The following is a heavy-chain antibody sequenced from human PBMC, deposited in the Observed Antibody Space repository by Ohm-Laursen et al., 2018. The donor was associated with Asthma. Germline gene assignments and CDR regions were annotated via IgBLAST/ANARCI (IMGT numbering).Heavy chain of an antibody. J-gene: IGHJ4*02. V-gene: IGHV1-69*13. CDR1: GGTFSSYA. Sequence: SVKVSCKASGGTFSSYAISWVRQAPGQGLEWMGGIIPIFGTANYAQKFQGRVTITADESTSTAYMELSSLRSEDTAVYYCARSDYGEQSVDYWGQGTLVTVSS. D-gene: IGHD4-17*01. CDR3: ARSDYGEQSVDY. CDR2: IIPIFGTA.